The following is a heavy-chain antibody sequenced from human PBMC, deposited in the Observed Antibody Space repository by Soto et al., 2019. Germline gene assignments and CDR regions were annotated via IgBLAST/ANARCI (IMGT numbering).Heavy chain of an antibody. CDR2: IYWDDDK. J-gene: IGHJ6*03. V-gene: IGHV2-5*02. CDR3: AHVPGSGQLVYYYYYYLGV. Sequence: QITLKESGPTLVKPTQTLTLTCTFSVFSLTTRALGMGWNRQPTGKALEWLALIYWDDDKPYSPRLKRRLTITKDTSKNQVVLTLTNMDPVDTATYNCAHVPGSGQLVYYYYYYLGVWGKGATVAVS. D-gene: IGHD3-10*01. CDR1: VFSLTTRALG.